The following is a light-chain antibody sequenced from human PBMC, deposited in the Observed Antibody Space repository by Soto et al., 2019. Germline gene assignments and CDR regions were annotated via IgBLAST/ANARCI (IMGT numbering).Light chain of an antibody. CDR1: QTVGVY. CDR2: NAS. J-gene: IGKJ5*01. V-gene: IGKV3-11*01. CDR3: QQRNVWSPIT. Sequence: EIVLTQSPSTLSLSPGERATLSCRASQTVGVYLACYEQNAGQAPRLLIYNASNRATGIPARFSGSGSGTDFTLTINGLDPEDFAVYYCQQRNVWSPITFGQGTRLENK.